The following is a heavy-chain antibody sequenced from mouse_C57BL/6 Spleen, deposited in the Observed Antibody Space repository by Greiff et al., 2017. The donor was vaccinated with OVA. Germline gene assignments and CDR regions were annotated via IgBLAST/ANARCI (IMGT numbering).Heavy chain of an antibody. V-gene: IGHV1-9*01. CDR2: ILPGSGST. D-gene: IGHD1-1*01. CDR3: ALITTVVATFHWYFDV. CDR1: GYTFTGYW. Sequence: VKLVESGAELMKPGASVKLSCKATGYTFTGYWIEWVKQRPGHGLEWIGEILPGSGSTNYNEKFKGKATFTADTSSNTAYMQLSSLTTEDSAIYYCALITTVVATFHWYFDVWGTGTTVTVSS. J-gene: IGHJ1*03.